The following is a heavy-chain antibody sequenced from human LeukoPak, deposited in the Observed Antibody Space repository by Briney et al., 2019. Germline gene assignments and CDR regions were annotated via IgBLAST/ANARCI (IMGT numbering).Heavy chain of an antibody. V-gene: IGHV4-59*01. Sequence: PSETLSLTCTVSAVSISSYYWRWLRQPQGKGREWFGYIYYSGRTNYNTSLRSRVTISVDTSKNQCSLKLSSVTAADTAVYYCERDWGGHYDILTGVYYYGMDVWGQGTTVTVSS. CDR2: IYYSGRT. CDR3: ERDWGGHYDILTGVYYYGMDV. J-gene: IGHJ6*02. CDR1: AVSISSYY. D-gene: IGHD3-9*01.